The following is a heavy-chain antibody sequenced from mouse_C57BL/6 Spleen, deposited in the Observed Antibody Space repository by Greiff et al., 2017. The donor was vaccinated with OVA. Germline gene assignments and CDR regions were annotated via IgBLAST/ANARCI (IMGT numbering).Heavy chain of an antibody. CDR2: IYPGSGST. V-gene: IGHV1-55*01. Sequence: QVQLQQPGAELVKPGASVKMSCKASGYTFTSYWITWVKQRPGQGLEWIGDIYPGSGSTNYHEKFKSKATLPVDTSSSTAYMQLSSLTSEDSAVYYCARWGTHYFDYWGQGTTLTVSS. CDR1: GYTFTSYW. D-gene: IGHD3-3*01. J-gene: IGHJ2*01. CDR3: ARWGTHYFDY.